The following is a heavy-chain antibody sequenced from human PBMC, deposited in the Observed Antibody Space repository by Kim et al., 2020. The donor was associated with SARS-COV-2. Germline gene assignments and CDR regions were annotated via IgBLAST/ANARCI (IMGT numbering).Heavy chain of an antibody. Sequence: ASVKVSCKASGYTFTGYYMHWVRQAPGQGLEWMGRINPNSGGTNYAQKFQGRVTMTRDTSISTAYMELSGLRSDDTAVYYCARVSETTVPSYYYYGMDVWGQGTTVTVSS. CDR1: GYTFTGYY. CDR2: INPNSGGT. V-gene: IGHV1-2*06. CDR3: ARVSETTVPSYYYYGMDV. J-gene: IGHJ6*02. D-gene: IGHD4-4*01.